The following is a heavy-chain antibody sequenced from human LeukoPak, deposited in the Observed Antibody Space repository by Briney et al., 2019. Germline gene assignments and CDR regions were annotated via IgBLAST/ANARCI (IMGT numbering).Heavy chain of an antibody. J-gene: IGHJ1*01. V-gene: IGHV1-8*01. Sequence: ASVKVSCKASGYTFTSYDINWVRQATGQGREWMGWMNPNSGNTGYAQKFQGRVTMTRNTSISTAYMELSSLRSEDTAVYYCARPDYGDYAHFQHWGQGTLVTVSS. CDR3: ARPDYGDYAHFQH. D-gene: IGHD4-17*01. CDR1: GYTFTSYD. CDR2: MNPNSGNT.